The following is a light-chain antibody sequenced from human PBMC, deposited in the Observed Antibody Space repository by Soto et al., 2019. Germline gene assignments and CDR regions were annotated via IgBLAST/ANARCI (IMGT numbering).Light chain of an antibody. CDR2: GAS. CDR1: QSVDIS. J-gene: IGKJ4*01. Sequence: EIVLTQSPATLSVSPGERVILSCRASQSVDISLAWYQQKPGQAPRLLIYGASTRATDMPGTFSGSGSGTDFTLTISRLEPEDFAVYYCQQYGSSPLTFGGGTKVDIK. V-gene: IGKV3-20*01. CDR3: QQYGSSPLT.